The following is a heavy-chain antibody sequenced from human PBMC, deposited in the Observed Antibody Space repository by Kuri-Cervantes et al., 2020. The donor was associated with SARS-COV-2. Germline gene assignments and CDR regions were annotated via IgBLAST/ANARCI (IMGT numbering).Heavy chain of an antibody. J-gene: IGHJ5*02. D-gene: IGHD2-2*01. Sequence: ASVKVSCKASRYTFTSYYMHWVRQAPGQGLEWMGWISAYNGNTNYAQKLQGRVTMTTDTSTSTAYMELRSLRSDDTAVYYCARDGGLVVPAAGNWSDPWGQRTLVTVSS. CDR1: RYTFTSYY. V-gene: IGHV1-18*04. CDR3: ARDGGLVVPAAGNWSDP. CDR2: ISAYNGNT.